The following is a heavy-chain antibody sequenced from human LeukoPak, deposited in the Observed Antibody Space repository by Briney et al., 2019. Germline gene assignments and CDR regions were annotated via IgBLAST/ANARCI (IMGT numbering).Heavy chain of an antibody. D-gene: IGHD3-22*01. CDR1: GYSFTSYW. J-gene: IGHJ4*02. CDR2: IYPGDSDT. V-gene: IGHV5-51*01. CDR3: ARSSDSGGYYDYFDY. Sequence: GESLKISCKGSGYSFTSYWIGWVRQMPWKGLEWMGIIYPGDSDTRYSPSFQGQVTISADKSISTAYLQWSSLKASDTAMFYCARSSDSGGYYDYFDYWGQGTLVTVSS.